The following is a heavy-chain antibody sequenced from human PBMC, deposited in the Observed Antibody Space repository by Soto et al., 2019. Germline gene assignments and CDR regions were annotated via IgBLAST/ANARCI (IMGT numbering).Heavy chain of an antibody. CDR2: TYYRSKWFH. CDR1: GDSVSSDITS. Sequence: QGQLQQSGPGLVKPSQTLSLTCAISGDSVSSDITSWNWIRQSPSRGLEWLGRTYYRSKWFHDYAASVKSRMTINPDTSKNQFSLELNSMTPEDTAVDYCATVNDLDVWGQGTVVTVSS. CDR3: ATVNDLDV. D-gene: IGHD4-17*01. V-gene: IGHV6-1*01. J-gene: IGHJ3*01.